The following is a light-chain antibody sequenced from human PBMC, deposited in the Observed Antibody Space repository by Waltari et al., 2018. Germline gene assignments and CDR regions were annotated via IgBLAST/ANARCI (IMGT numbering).Light chain of an antibody. CDR3: MIWRSGASE. Sequence: QAVLTQPSSLSASPGASASLTCTLRSGVNVANHRLYWYQQKPGSPPQSLLRYKSDSDKQQGSGVTSRFSGSKDASANAGMLLISGLQSEDEADYYCMIWRSGASEFGGGTKLTVL. CDR1: SGVNVANHR. CDR2: YKSDSDK. V-gene: IGLV5-45*03. J-gene: IGLJ2*01.